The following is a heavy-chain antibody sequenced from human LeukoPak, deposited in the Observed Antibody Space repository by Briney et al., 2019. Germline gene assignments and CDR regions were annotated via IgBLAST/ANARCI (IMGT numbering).Heavy chain of an antibody. CDR1: GFTFSSYA. J-gene: IGHJ4*02. Sequence: GGSLSFSCAASGFTFSSYAMSWVRQAQGKGLEWVSVICGSGGSTYYADPVKGRFTISRDNSKNTLYLKMNSLRAEDAAVYYCAKAPVTSCRGAFCYPFDYWGQGTLVTVSS. V-gene: IGHV3-23*01. D-gene: IGHD2-15*01. CDR2: ICGSGGST. CDR3: AKAPVTSCRGAFCYPFDY.